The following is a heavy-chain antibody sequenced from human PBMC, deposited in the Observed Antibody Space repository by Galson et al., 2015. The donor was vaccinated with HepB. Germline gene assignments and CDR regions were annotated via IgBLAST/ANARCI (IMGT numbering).Heavy chain of an antibody. J-gene: IGHJ3*02. CDR2: IYYTGST. CDR3: ANYYDSSGYFPGALDI. Sequence: ETLSLTCTVSGGSVSRGSHYWTWIRQPPGKGLEWIGYIYYTGSTNYNPSLKSRVTISADTSKNQFSLKLSSVTAADTAVYYCANYYDSSGYFPGALDIWGQGTMVTVSS. CDR1: GGSVSRGSHY. V-gene: IGHV4-61*01. D-gene: IGHD3-22*01.